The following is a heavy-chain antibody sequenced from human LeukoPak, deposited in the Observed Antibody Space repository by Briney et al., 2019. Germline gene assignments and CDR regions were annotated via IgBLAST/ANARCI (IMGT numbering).Heavy chain of an antibody. CDR2: INPSGGST. Sequence: GASVKVSCKASGGTFSSYAISWVRQAPGQGLEWMGIINPSGGSTSYAQKFQGRVTMTRDTSTSTVYMELSSLRSEDTAVYYCAREYAAYYYDGDSYYYYGMDVWGQGTTVTVSS. D-gene: IGHD3-22*01. CDR1: GGTFSSYA. V-gene: IGHV1-46*01. J-gene: IGHJ6*02. CDR3: AREYAAYYYDGDSYYYYGMDV.